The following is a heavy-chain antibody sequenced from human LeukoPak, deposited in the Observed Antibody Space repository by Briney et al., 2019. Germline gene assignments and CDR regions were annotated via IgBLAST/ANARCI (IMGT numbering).Heavy chain of an antibody. CDR3: ARDSPYYDFWSGYQIYFDY. CDR1: GYTFTSYG. J-gene: IGHJ4*02. V-gene: IGHV1-18*01. Sequence: ASVKVSCKASGYTFTSYGISWVRQAPGQGLEWMGWISAYNGNTNYAQKLQGRVTMTTDTSTRTAYMELRSLRSDDKAVYYCARDSPYYDFWSGYQIYFDYWGQGTLVTVSS. D-gene: IGHD3-3*01. CDR2: ISAYNGNT.